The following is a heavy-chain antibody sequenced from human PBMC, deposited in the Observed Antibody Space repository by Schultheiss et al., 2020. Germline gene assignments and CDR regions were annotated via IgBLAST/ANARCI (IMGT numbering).Heavy chain of an antibody. V-gene: IGHV1-2*06. J-gene: IGHJ4*02. CDR3: ARDTADSGSYYGPYYFDY. Sequence: GESLKISCKASGYTFTGYYMHWVRQAPGQGLEWMGRINPNSGGTNYAQKFQGRVTMTRDTSISTAYMELSRLRSDDTAVYYCARDTADSGSYYGPYYFDYWGTGTLVTVAS. D-gene: IGHD1-26*01. CDR1: GYTFTGYY. CDR2: INPNSGGT.